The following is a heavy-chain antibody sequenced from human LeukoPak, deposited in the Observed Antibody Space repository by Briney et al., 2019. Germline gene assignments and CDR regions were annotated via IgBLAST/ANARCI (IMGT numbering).Heavy chain of an antibody. CDR2: INNSGST. CDR3: ARGVDTAMVRSYYYYGMDV. D-gene: IGHD5-18*01. J-gene: IGHJ6*02. V-gene: IGHV4-34*01. Sequence: KPSETLSLTCAVYGGSFSGYYWSWIRQPPGKGLEWIGEINNSGSTNYNPSLKSRVTISVDTSKNQFSLKLSSVTAADTAVYYCARGVDTAMVRSYYYYGMDVWGQGTTVTVSS. CDR1: GGSFSGYY.